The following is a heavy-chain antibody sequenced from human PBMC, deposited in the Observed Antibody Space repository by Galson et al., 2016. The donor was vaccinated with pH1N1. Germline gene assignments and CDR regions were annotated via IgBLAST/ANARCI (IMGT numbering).Heavy chain of an antibody. CDR1: GYTFTDYD. J-gene: IGHJ4*02. CDR3: ARGGYCSGGSCYDVFDD. Sequence: SVKVSCKASGYTFTDYDINWVRQGTGQGLEWMGWMNPNNDNTGYAQKFQGRVTMTRNTSISTDYMELSSLRSEDTAVYYCARGGYCSGGSCYDVFDDWGPGNLGSVS. V-gene: IGHV1-8*01. D-gene: IGHD2-15*01. CDR2: MNPNNDNT.